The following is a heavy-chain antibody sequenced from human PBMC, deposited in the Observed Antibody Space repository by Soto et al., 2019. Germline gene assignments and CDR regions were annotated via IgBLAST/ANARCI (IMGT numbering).Heavy chain of an antibody. J-gene: IGHJ4*02. CDR2: MNPNSGGT. CDR1: GYTFTGYY. CDR3: ARVAYDFWSGYTN. Sequence: QVQLVQSGAEVKKPGASVKVSCKASGYTFTGYYMHWVRQAPGQGLEWMGWMNPNSGGTNYAQKWQGRVTMTRETSISTAYMELSRLRSDDTAVYYCARVAYDFWSGYTNWGQGTLVTVSS. V-gene: IGHV1-2*02. D-gene: IGHD3-3*01.